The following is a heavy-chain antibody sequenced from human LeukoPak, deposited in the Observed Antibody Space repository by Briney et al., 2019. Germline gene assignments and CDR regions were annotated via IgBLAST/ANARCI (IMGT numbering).Heavy chain of an antibody. J-gene: IGHJ4*02. CDR3: AIIDWGPENSFSY. D-gene: IGHD7-27*01. V-gene: IGHV1-2*02. Sequence: ASVTVSCKASGYTFTSYYMHWVRQAPGQGLEWMGWINPNSGGTNYAQKFQGRVTMTRDTSTSTAYMELSRLRSDDTAVYYGAIIDWGPENSFSYSGQGTLVTVSS. CDR1: GYTFTSYY. CDR2: INPNSGGT.